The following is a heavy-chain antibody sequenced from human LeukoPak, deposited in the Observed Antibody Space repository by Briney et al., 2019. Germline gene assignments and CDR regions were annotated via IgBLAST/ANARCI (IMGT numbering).Heavy chain of an antibody. CDR1: GFTFSSYA. V-gene: IGHV3-23*01. CDR2: ISGSGGST. D-gene: IGHD2-15*01. CDR3: AKGRQRYCSGGSCQEDDY. Sequence: GGSLRLSCAASGFTFSSYAMSWVRQAPGKGLEWVSAISGSGGSTYYADSVKGRFTISRDNSKNTLYLQMNSLRAEDTAVYYCAKGRQRYCSGGSCQEDDYRGQGTLVTVSS. J-gene: IGHJ4*02.